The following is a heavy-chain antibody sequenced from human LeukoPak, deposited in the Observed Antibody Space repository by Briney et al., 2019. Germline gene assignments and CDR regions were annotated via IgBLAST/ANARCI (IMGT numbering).Heavy chain of an antibody. CDR1: GGSISPYY. Sequence: PSETLSLTCTVSGGSISPYYWSWIRQPPGKGLEWIGYISYGGTTNYNPSLKSRLTILLDTSKNQFSLELSSMTAADTAVYYCARSKTYRSTWNSDYWGQGTLVTVSS. CDR3: ARSKTYRSTWNSDY. V-gene: IGHV4-59*08. CDR2: ISYGGTT. J-gene: IGHJ4*02. D-gene: IGHD6-13*01.